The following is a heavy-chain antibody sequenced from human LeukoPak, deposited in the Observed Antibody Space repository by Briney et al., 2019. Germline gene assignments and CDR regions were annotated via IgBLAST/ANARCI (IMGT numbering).Heavy chain of an antibody. V-gene: IGHV3-73*01. D-gene: IGHD5-24*01. CDR2: IRSKANSCAT. CDR3: TRGATTIFDY. CDR1: GFTFSGSA. J-gene: IGHJ4*02. Sequence: GGSLKLSCAASGFTFSGSAMHWVRQASGKGLEWVGRIRSKANSCATAYAASVKGRFTISRDDSKNTAYLQMNSLKTEDTAVYYCTRGATTIFDYWGQGTLVTVSS.